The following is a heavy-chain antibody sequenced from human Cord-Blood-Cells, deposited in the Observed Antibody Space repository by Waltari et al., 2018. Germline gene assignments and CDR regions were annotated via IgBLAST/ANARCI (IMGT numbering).Heavy chain of an antibody. Sequence: EVQLVESGGGLVQPGGSLRLSCAASGFTFSSYSMNWVRQAPGKGLEWVSDISSSSSTIYYADSVKGRFTISRDNAKNSLYLQMNSLRAEDTAVYYCARALYQQDAFDIWGQGTMVTVSS. CDR2: ISSSSSTI. J-gene: IGHJ3*02. CDR1: GFTFSSYS. D-gene: IGHD2-2*01. CDR3: ARALYQQDAFDI. V-gene: IGHV3-48*01.